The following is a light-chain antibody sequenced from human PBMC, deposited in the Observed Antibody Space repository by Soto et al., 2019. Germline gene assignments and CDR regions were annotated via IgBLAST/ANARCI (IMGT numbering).Light chain of an antibody. CDR1: QSVRSY. V-gene: IGKV3-11*01. Sequence: EIVLTQSPATLSLSPGERATLSCRASQSVRSYLAWYQQKPGQAPRLLIYAASNRATDIPARFSGSGSGTDFTLTISSLDPEDSAVYYCHQRSKWPLTFGGGTKVEIK. J-gene: IGKJ4*01. CDR2: AAS. CDR3: HQRSKWPLT.